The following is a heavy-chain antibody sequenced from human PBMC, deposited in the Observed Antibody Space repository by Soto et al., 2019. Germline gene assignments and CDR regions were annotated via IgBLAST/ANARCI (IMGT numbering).Heavy chain of an antibody. V-gene: IGHV4-61*03. CDR1: GGSVSSGSYY. Sequence: QVQLQESGPGLVKPSETLSLTCTVSGGSVSSGSYYWSWIRQPPGKGLEWIGYIYYSGSTNYNPSLESRVTIAVDTSKNLFSPKLSSVTAADTAVYYCARTGRRDGYRAYWYFDLWGRGTLVTVSS. J-gene: IGHJ2*01. CDR2: IYYSGST. D-gene: IGHD5-12*01. CDR3: ARTGRRDGYRAYWYFDL.